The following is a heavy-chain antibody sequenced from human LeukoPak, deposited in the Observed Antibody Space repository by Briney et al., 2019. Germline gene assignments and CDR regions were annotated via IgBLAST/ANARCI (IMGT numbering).Heavy chain of an antibody. D-gene: IGHD3-10*01. CDR3: ARGVTFMVRGVITTYYYYYMDV. CDR1: GVSISSSNSY. V-gene: IGHV4-39*01. CDR2: IYYSGNT. Sequence: PSETLSLTCTVSGVSISSSNSYWGWIRQPPGKGLEWIGSIYYSGNTYYNASLKSQVSISIDMSKNQFSLKLTSVTAADTAVYYCARGVTFMVRGVITTYYYYYMDVWGKGTTVTVSS. J-gene: IGHJ6*03.